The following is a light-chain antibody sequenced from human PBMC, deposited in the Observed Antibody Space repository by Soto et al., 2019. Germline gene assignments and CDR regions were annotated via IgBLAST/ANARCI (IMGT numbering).Light chain of an antibody. CDR3: PQRRT. V-gene: IGKV3-11*01. Sequence: EIVLTQSPATLSLSPGERATLSCRASQSVTNSLAWYQQQPGQAPRLLIDHASNRATGVPARFSGSGSGTDFTLTISSLEPAAFAVYYCPQRRTFGQGTKVEIK. J-gene: IGKJ1*01. CDR1: QSVTNS. CDR2: HAS.